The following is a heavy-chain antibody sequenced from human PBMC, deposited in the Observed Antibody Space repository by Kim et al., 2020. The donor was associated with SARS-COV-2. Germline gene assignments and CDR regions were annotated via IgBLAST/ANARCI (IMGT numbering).Heavy chain of an antibody. Sequence: SETLSLTCTVSGGSISSGGYYWSWIRQHPGKGLEWIGYIYYSGSTYYNPSLKSRVTISVDTSKNQFSLKLSSVTAADTAVYYCASLDFWSGYYPFDYWGQGTLVTVSS. CDR2: IYYSGST. V-gene: IGHV4-31*03. CDR1: GGSISSGGYY. J-gene: IGHJ4*02. D-gene: IGHD3-3*01. CDR3: ASLDFWSGYYPFDY.